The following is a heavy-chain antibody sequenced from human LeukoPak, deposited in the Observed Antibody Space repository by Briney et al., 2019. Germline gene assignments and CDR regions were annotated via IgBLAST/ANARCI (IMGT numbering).Heavy chain of an antibody. D-gene: IGHD3-10*01. V-gene: IGHV3-7*01. CDR1: GFTFSSYW. Sequence: RGSLRLSCAASGFTFSSYWMSWVRQAPGKGLEWVANIKQDGSEKYYVDSVKGRFTISRDNAKNSLYLQMNSLRAEDTAVYYCASPYYYGSGPFDYWGQGTLVTVSS. J-gene: IGHJ4*02. CDR2: IKQDGSEK. CDR3: ASPYYYGSGPFDY.